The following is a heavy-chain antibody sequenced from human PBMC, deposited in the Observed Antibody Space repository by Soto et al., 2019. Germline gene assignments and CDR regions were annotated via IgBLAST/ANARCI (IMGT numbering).Heavy chain of an antibody. J-gene: IGHJ6*02. D-gene: IGHD1-7*01. CDR1: GGSISSSSYY. CDR3: AREELELAYYYYYGMDV. Sequence: ASETLSLTCTVSGGSISSSSYYWGWIRQPPGKGLEWIGSIYYSGSTYYNPSLKSRVTISVDTSKNQFSLKLSSVTAADTAVYYCAREELELAYYYYYGMDVWGQGTTVTVSS. CDR2: IYYSGST. V-gene: IGHV4-39*02.